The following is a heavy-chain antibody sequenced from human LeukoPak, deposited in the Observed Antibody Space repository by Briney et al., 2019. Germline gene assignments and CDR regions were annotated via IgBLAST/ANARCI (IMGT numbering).Heavy chain of an antibody. J-gene: IGHJ4*02. CDR1: GFTFGDHT. V-gene: IGHV3-23*01. CDR2: ISSPGGST. D-gene: IGHD5-24*01. CDR3: AKAEWLQLRWFSGFDY. Sequence: GGSLRLSCTASGFTFGDHTMSWVRQTPGQGLEWVSAISSPGGSTFYADSVKGRFTISRDNSKNTLYLQMSSLRAEDTAVYYCAKAEWLQLRWFSGFDYWGQGTLVTVSS.